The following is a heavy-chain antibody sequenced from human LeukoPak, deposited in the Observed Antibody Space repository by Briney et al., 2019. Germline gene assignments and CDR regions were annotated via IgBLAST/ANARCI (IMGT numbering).Heavy chain of an antibody. CDR1: GYTFTGCY. V-gene: IGHV1-2*02. CDR2: INPNSGGT. Sequence: ASVKVSCKASGYTFTGCYMHWVRQAPGQGLEWMGWINPNSGGTNYAQKFQGRVTMTRDTSISTAYMELSRLRSGDTAVYYCARPRPNKAFDPWGQGTLVTVSS. CDR3: ARPRPNKAFDP. J-gene: IGHJ5*02.